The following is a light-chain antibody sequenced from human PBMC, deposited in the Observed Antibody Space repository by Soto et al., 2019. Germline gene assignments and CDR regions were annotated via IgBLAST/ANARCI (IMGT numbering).Light chain of an antibody. CDR3: AAWDDSMSGVM. Sequence: QSVLTQSPSASGAPGQRVTISCSGSSSNIGSNFVYWYQQLPGTAPTLLIYRNNQRPSGVPDRFSGSKSGTSASLAIIGLRSEDEADYYCAAWDDSMSGVMFGGGTQLTVL. V-gene: IGLV1-47*01. CDR2: RNN. J-gene: IGLJ7*01. CDR1: SSNIGSNF.